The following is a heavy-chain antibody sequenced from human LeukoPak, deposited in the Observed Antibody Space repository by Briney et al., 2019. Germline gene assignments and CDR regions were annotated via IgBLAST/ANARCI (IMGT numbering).Heavy chain of an antibody. CDR2: IWYDGSNK. Sequence: GGSLRLSCAASGFTFSSYGMDWVRQAPGKGLEWVAVIWYDGSNKYYADSVKGRFTISRDNSKNTLYLQMNSLRAEDTAVYYCASASIAAHFDYWGQGTLVTVSS. CDR1: GFTFSSYG. CDR3: ASASIAAHFDY. D-gene: IGHD6-6*01. J-gene: IGHJ4*02. V-gene: IGHV3-33*01.